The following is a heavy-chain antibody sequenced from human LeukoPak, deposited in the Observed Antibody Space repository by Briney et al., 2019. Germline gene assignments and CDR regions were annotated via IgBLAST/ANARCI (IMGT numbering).Heavy chain of an antibody. CDR3: ARWYSYGPFDY. CDR1: GSSFXSYW. J-gene: IGHJ4*02. V-gene: IGHV5-51*01. CDR2: IYPADSDT. Sequence: SREISYXXXGSSFXSYWIGWGRPLPGKGEELMAFIYPADSDTRYSPSFQVQVTISADKSISTAYLQWSSLKASDTAMYYCARWYSYGPFDYWGQGTLVTVSS. D-gene: IGHD5-18*01.